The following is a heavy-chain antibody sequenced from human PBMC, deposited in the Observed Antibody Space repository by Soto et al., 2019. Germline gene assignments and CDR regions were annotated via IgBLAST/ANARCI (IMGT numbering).Heavy chain of an antibody. D-gene: IGHD3-3*01. CDR2: IKQDGSEK. J-gene: IGHJ4*02. CDR1: GFTFSSYW. V-gene: IGHV3-7*01. CDR3: ARDGDYDFWSGYYPL. Sequence: ESGGGLVQPGGSLRLSCAASGFTFSSYWMSWVRQAPGKGLEWVANIKQDGSEKYYVDSVKGRFTISRDNAKNSLYLQMNSLRAEDTAVYYCARDGDYDFWSGYYPLWGQGTLVTVSS.